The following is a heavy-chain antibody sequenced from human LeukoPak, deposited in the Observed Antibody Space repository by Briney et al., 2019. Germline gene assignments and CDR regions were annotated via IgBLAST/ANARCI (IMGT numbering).Heavy chain of an antibody. CDR3: TTAQDSGSDRSDY. D-gene: IGHD5-12*01. V-gene: IGHV3-15*01. J-gene: IGHJ4*02. Sequence: GSLRLSCAASGFILSNAWVRWVRQAPGKGLEWVGRIKSKTDGGTADYAAPVKGRFAITRDDSKNTPYLQMNSLKTEDTAVYYCTTAQDSGSDRSDYWGQGTLVTVSS. CDR2: IKSKTDGGTA. CDR1: GFILSNAW.